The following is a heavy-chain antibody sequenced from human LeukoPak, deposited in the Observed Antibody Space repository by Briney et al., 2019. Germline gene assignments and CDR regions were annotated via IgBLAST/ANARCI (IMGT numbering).Heavy chain of an antibody. CDR3: ASRRLWLQNGESAFDY. D-gene: IGHD5-18*01. CDR2: ISYDGSNK. J-gene: IGHJ4*02. Sequence: GRSLRLSCAASEFTFSTYAMHWVRQAPGKGLEWVAVISYDGSNKDYADSVKGRFTISRDNSKDTLYLQMNSLRAEDTAVYYCASRRLWLQNGESAFDYWGQGTLVTVSS. V-gene: IGHV3-30-3*01. CDR1: EFTFSTYA.